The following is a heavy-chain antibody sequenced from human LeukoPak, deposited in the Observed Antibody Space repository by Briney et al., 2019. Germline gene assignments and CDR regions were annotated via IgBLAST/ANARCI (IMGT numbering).Heavy chain of an antibody. CDR2: IKSISYGGTI. CDR1: GFNFNDAW. Sequence: GGSLRLSCATSGFNFNDAWMNWVRQTPGKGLEWLGRIKSISYGGTIDYAAPVKGRFTISRDGSKNTLYLQMDSLETEDTAIYYCTRTWPGNTCFNFWGQGTLVTVSS. CDR3: TRTWPGNTCFNF. D-gene: IGHD1-7*01. V-gene: IGHV3-15*01. J-gene: IGHJ4*02.